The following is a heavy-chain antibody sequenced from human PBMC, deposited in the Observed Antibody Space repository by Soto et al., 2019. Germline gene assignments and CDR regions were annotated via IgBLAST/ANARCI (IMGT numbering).Heavy chain of an antibody. D-gene: IGHD2-15*01. CDR1: GFSLSTSGVG. J-gene: IGHJ4*02. CDR2: IYWDDDK. V-gene: IGHV2-5*02. Sequence: SGPTLVNPTQTLTLTCTFSGFSLSTSGVGVGWIRQPPGKALEWLALIYWDDDKRYSPSLKSRLNITKDTSKNQLVLTMTNKDPVDTATYYCAHSLYCSGGSCYIPAFAYFDSWGQGTLVTVSS. CDR3: AHSLYCSGGSCYIPAFAYFDS.